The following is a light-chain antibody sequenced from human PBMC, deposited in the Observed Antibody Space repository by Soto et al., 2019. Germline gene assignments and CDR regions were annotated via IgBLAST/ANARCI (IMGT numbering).Light chain of an antibody. CDR3: QSFDSSPSAWV. V-gene: IGLV1-40*01. CDR2: GNN. Sequence: QSVLTQPPSVSGAPGQRVTVSCTGISSNIGAGYDVHWYQQLPGTAPKLLIYGNNNRPSGVPDRFFGSKSGTSASLAITGLQAEDEAEYFCQSFDSSPSAWVFGGGTKLTVL. J-gene: IGLJ3*02. CDR1: SSNIGAGYD.